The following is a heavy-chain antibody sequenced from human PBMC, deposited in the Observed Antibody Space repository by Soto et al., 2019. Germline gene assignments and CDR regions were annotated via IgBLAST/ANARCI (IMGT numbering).Heavy chain of an antibody. Sequence: QVQLQESGPGLVKPSQTLSITCTVSGGSISSGGYYWSWIRQHPGKGLEWIGYIYYSGSTYYNPSLKSRVTISVDTSKNQFSLKLSSVTAADTAVYYCARASRQEWLFDYWGQGTLVTVSS. J-gene: IGHJ4*02. CDR3: ARASRQEWLFDY. V-gene: IGHV4-31*03. CDR1: GGSISSGGYY. CDR2: IYYSGST. D-gene: IGHD3-3*01.